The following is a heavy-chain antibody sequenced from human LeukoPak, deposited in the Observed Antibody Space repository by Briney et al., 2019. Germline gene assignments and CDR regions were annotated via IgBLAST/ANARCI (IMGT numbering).Heavy chain of an antibody. CDR1: GFTFNSYS. J-gene: IGHJ4*02. CDR3: ARVPSKGYSYGHFDY. Sequence: GGSLRLSCAASGFTFNSYSMNWVRQAPGKGLEWVSSISSSSSYIYYADSVKGRFTISRDNAKNSLYLQMNSLRAEDTAVYYCARVPSKGYSYGHFDYWGQGTLVTVSS. V-gene: IGHV3-21*01. CDR2: ISSSSSYI. D-gene: IGHD5-18*01.